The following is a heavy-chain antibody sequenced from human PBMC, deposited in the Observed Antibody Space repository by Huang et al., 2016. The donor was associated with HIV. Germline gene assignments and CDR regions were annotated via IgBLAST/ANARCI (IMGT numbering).Heavy chain of an antibody. D-gene: IGHD4-4*01. Sequence: EVQLVESGGGFVQPGGSLRLSCEATAFTLSDHYVDWVRQAPGKGLEWVGRSGNKADSYTTEYAASVKGRFAISRDDSKNSLYLQMNSLRTEDTAVYHCTRGYSGISVYAFDIWGQGTMVTVSS. CDR3: TRGYSGISVYAFDI. CDR2: SGNKADSYTT. V-gene: IGHV3-72*01. CDR1: AFTLSDHY. J-gene: IGHJ3*02.